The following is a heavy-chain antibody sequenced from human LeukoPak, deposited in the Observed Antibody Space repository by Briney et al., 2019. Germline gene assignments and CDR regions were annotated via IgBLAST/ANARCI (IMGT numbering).Heavy chain of an antibody. J-gene: IGHJ1*01. CDR2: IYPSDSDT. Sequence: GESLKISCKGSGYSFTSYWIGWVRQMPGKGLEWMGIIYPSDSDTRYSPSFQGQVTISADKSISTAYLQWSSLKASDTAMYYCARVFGYTARYFQHWGQGTLVTVSS. CDR1: GYSFTSYW. V-gene: IGHV5-51*01. CDR3: ARVFGYTARYFQH. D-gene: IGHD3-16*01.